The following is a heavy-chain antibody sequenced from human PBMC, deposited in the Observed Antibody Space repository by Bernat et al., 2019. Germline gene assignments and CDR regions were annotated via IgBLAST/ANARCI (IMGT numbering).Heavy chain of an antibody. D-gene: IGHD3-22*01. CDR1: GFTFSLYG. Sequence: QVQLVESGGGVVQPGRSLRLSCAASGFTFSLYGMHWVRRAPGKGLEWMAVIWYDGSPKYYADSVRGRFTISRDNSKNMLYLQMNSLRAEDTALYYCATLAYGYDSSAQNLGDYWGQGTLVTVSS. CDR3: ATLAYGYDSSAQNLGDY. V-gene: IGHV3-33*01. CDR2: IWYDGSPK. J-gene: IGHJ4*02.